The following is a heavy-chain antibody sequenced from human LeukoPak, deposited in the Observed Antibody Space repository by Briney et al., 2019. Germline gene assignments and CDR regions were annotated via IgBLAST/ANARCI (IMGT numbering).Heavy chain of an antibody. CDR2: ISGSGGST. Sequence: PGGSLRLSCAASGFTFSSYAMSWVRQAPGKGLEWVSAISGSGGSTYYADSVKGRFTISRDNSKNTLHLQMNSLRAEDTAVCYCAKSSAAGRDAFDIWGQGTMVTVSS. CDR1: GFTFSSYA. J-gene: IGHJ3*02. CDR3: AKSSAAGRDAFDI. D-gene: IGHD6-13*01. V-gene: IGHV3-23*01.